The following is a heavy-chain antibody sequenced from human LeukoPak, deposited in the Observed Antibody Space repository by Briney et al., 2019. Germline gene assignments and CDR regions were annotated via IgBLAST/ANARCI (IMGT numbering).Heavy chain of an antibody. V-gene: IGHV3-7*01. CDR2: IKQDGSEK. CDR1: GFTFSSYW. D-gene: IGHD6-13*01. Sequence: GGSLRLSCAASGFTFSSYWMSWVRQAPGKGLEWVANIKQDGSEKYYVDSVKGRFTISRDNAKNSLYLQMNSLRAEDTAVYYCARDQEQQLVEGDGYWGQGTLVTVSS. J-gene: IGHJ4*02. CDR3: ARDQEQQLVEGDGY.